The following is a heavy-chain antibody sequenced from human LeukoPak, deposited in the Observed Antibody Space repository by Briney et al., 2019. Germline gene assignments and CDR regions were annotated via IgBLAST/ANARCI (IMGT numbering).Heavy chain of an antibody. Sequence: GGSLRLSCAASGFTFSGSAMHWVRQASGKGLEWVGRIRSKANSYATAYAASVKGRFTISRDDSKNTAYLQMNSLKTEDTAVYYCTPVGGSGSYSGYWGQGTLVTVSS. CDR1: GFTFSGSA. J-gene: IGHJ4*02. V-gene: IGHV3-73*01. D-gene: IGHD3-10*01. CDR3: TPVGGSGSYSGY. CDR2: IRSKANSYAT.